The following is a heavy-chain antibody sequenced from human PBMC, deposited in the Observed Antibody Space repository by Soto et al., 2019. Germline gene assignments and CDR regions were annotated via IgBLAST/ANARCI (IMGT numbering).Heavy chain of an antibody. CDR1: GFTFSSYA. J-gene: IGHJ4*02. Sequence: GGSLRLSCAASGFTFSSYAMSWVRQAPGKGLEWVSAISGSGGSTYYADSVKGRFTISRDNSKNTLYLQMNSLRAEDTAVYYCTKPYYDFWSGYPRTPDYWGQGTLVTVSS. CDR2: ISGSGGST. CDR3: TKPYYDFWSGYPRTPDY. D-gene: IGHD3-3*01. V-gene: IGHV3-23*01.